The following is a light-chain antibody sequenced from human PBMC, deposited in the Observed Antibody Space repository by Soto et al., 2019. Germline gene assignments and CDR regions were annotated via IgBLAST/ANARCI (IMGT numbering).Light chain of an antibody. CDR2: RAD. V-gene: IGLV1-47*01. CDR3: AAWDDTLSGLV. J-gene: IGLJ2*01. CDR1: SSNIGSNY. Sequence: QSVLTQPPSASGTPGQTVTISCSGRSSNIGSNYVYWYQQLPGTAPRLLMYRADQRPSGVPDRFSGSKSGTSASLAISGLRSEDEAEYFCAAWDDTLSGLVFGGGTKLTVL.